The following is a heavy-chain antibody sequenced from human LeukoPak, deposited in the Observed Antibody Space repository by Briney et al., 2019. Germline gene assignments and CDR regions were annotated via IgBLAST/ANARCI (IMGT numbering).Heavy chain of an antibody. D-gene: IGHD2-15*01. CDR3: ARVQGCSGGTCYFHY. J-gene: IGHJ4*02. Sequence: GGSLRLSCAASGFAFINYWMVWVRQAPGKGLLWVSRINSDGSSTIYADSVKGRFTISRDNAKNTVYLQMNSLRAEDTAVYYCARVQGCSGGTCYFHYWGQGTLVTVSS. CDR2: INSDGSST. V-gene: IGHV3-74*01. CDR1: GFAFINYW.